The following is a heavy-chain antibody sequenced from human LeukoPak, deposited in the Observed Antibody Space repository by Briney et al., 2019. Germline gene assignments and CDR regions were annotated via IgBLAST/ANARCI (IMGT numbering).Heavy chain of an antibody. Sequence: GGSLRLSCAASGFTFSSYAMSWVRQAPGKGLEWVSGISWNSGSIFYADSVKGRFTISRDNAKNYLYLQMNSLRAEDTALYYCAKVAGSGRGYSYSYWGQGTLVTVSS. CDR2: ISWNSGSI. CDR3: AKVAGSGRGYSYSY. CDR1: GFTFSSYA. J-gene: IGHJ4*02. V-gene: IGHV3-9*01. D-gene: IGHD5-18*01.